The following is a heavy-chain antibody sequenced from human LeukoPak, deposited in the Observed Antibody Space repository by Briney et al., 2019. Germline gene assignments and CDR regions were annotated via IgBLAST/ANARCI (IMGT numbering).Heavy chain of an antibody. Sequence: QPGGSLRLSCAASGFTFSSYAMHWVRQAPGKGLEWVAVISYDGSNKYYADSVKGRFTISRDNSKNTLYLQMNSLRAEDTAVYYCAKDYSGYDIGTFDYWGQGTLVTVSS. V-gene: IGHV3-30-3*02. D-gene: IGHD5-12*01. J-gene: IGHJ4*02. CDR2: ISYDGSNK. CDR1: GFTFSSYA. CDR3: AKDYSGYDIGTFDY.